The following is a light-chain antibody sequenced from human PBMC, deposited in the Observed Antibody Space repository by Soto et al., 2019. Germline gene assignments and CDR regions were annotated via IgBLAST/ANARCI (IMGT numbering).Light chain of an antibody. Sequence: VITQSPATLYVSPGERASLSCRASQTVSRNLAWYQQRPGQAPRALIYDISNRAAGVPARFSGSGSETEFTLTIRSLQSEDFAVYFCQQYNNWPSFGQGTRLEIK. V-gene: IGKV3-15*01. CDR1: QTVSRN. J-gene: IGKJ5*01. CDR3: QQYNNWPS. CDR2: DIS.